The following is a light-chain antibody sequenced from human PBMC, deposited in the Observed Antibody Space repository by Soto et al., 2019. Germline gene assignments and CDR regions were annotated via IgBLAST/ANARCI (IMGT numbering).Light chain of an antibody. J-gene: IGLJ1*01. CDR1: SSDVGGYNY. CDR2: EVS. V-gene: IGLV2-14*03. CDR3: SSYTASSTLL. Sequence: QSALTQPASVSGSPGQSITIYCTGTSSDVGGYNYVSWSQQHPGKAPKLLISEVSNRPSGVSNRFSGSKSGNTASLTISGLQADAEADYYFSSYTASSTLLFGTGTKLTVL.